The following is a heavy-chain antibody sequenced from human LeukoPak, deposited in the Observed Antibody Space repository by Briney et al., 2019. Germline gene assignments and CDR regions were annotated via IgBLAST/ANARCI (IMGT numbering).Heavy chain of an antibody. CDR2: IYPGDSDT. Sequence: GESPRISCKGSGYSFTSYWITWVRQMPGKGLEWMGIIYPGDSDTRYSPSFQGRVTISADKSISTAYLQWSSLKASDTAIYYCARQDAGSFDVWGQGTKVTVSP. CDR3: ARQDAGSFDV. CDR1: GYSFTSYW. J-gene: IGHJ3*01. V-gene: IGHV5-51*01.